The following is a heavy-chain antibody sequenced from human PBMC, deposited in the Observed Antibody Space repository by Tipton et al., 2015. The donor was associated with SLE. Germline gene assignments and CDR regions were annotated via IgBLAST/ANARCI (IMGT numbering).Heavy chain of an antibody. CDR2: INHSGST. CDR1: GGSFSDFN. V-gene: IGHV4-34*01. J-gene: IGHJ5*02. CDR3: ARGRGRWYKRGWFDP. D-gene: IGHD1-14*01. Sequence: TLSLTCAVYGGSFSDFNWSWIRQSPGKGLEWIGEINHSGSTNYNPTLKSRVTISVDTAKNQFSLKLRSVTAADTAVYYFARGRGRWYKRGWFDPWGQGTLFTVSS.